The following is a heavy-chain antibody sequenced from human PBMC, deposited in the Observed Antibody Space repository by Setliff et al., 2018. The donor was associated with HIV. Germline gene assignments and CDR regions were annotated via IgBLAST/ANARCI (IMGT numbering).Heavy chain of an antibody. Sequence: SETLSLTCSVSGGSISGNAWSWIRQPPGKGLEWIGYSSTSGCTNCNPSLESRVTISVDTSKNQVSLTSEDTAMYYCAFSIYRSGSYSFIFDYWGQGTLVTVSS. CDR2: SSTSGCT. V-gene: IGHV4-4*08. CDR1: GGSISGNA. J-gene: IGHJ4*02. D-gene: IGHD3-10*01. CDR3: AFSIYRSGSYSFIFDY.